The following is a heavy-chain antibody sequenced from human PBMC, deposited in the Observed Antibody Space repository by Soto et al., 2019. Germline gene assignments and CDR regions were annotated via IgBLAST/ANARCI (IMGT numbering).Heavy chain of an antibody. CDR1: GGSISSYY. J-gene: IGHJ4*02. Sequence: QVQLQESGPGLVKPSETLSLTCTVSGGSISSYYWSWIRQPPGKGLEWIGYIYYSGSTNYNPSLKSRVTISVDTSKNQFSLKLSSVTAADTAVYYCARDSSGWSTRAFDYWGQGTLVTVSS. CDR2: IYYSGST. V-gene: IGHV4-59*01. D-gene: IGHD6-19*01. CDR3: ARDSSGWSTRAFDY.